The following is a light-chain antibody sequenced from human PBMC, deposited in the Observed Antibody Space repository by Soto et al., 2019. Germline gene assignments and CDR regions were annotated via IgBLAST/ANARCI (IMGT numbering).Light chain of an antibody. J-gene: IGLJ1*01. CDR2: DVN. V-gene: IGLV2-14*01. CDR3: SSYSSSSTPFA. Sequence: QSALTQPASVSGSPGQSITISCTGTSSDVGSHDYVSWYQQHPGKAPKLMIYDVNNRPSGVSNRFSGSKSGHTASLTISGLQAEDEADYFCSSYSSSSTPFAFGTGTKVTVL. CDR1: SSDVGSHDY.